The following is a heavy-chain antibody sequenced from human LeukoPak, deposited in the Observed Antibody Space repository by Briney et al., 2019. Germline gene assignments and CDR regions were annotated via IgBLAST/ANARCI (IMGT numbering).Heavy chain of an antibody. CDR2: MSSTGNTI. Sequence: GGSLRLSCAASGFTLRDYYMSWIRQALGKGLEWISYMSSTGNTIYYAESVKGRFTVSRDSANNSMSLQMTSLRAEDSAVYYCARSSSYFTYFDLWGRDTLVTVSS. V-gene: IGHV3-11*04. D-gene: IGHD2/OR15-2a*01. CDR1: GFTLRDYY. J-gene: IGHJ2*01. CDR3: ARSSSYFTYFDL.